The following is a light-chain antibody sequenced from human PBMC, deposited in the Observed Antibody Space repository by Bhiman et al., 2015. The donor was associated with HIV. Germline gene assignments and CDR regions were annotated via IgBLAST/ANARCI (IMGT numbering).Light chain of an antibody. Sequence: QSVLTQPPSASGSPGQRVTISCSGSSSNIGSTVNWYQQLPGTAPKLHIYRNNQRPSGVPDRFSGSKSGTSASLAISGLQAEDEADYYCQSYDSSLSGSKVFGGGTKLTVL. CDR1: SSNIGST. CDR2: RNN. V-gene: IGLV1-44*01. J-gene: IGLJ3*02. CDR3: QSYDSSLSGSKV.